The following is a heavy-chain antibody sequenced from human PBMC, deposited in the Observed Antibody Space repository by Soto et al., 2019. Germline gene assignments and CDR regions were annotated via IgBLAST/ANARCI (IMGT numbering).Heavy chain of an antibody. V-gene: IGHV3-23*01. CDR3: ASQDDTYGGVMDF. J-gene: IGHJ4*02. CDR2: IGDTGANT. Sequence: EVQLLESGGGLVQPGGSLRLSCAASGFTFSRSAMNWVRQAPGKGLEWVSSIGDTGANTFYADSVKGRFTISRDNSKNTVYLQMNTLRAEDTALYFCASQDDTYGGVMDFWGQGTLVTVSS. CDR1: GFTFSRSA. D-gene: IGHD3-16*01.